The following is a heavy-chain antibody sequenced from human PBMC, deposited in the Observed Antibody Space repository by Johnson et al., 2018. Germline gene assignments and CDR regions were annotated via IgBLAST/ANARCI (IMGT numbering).Heavy chain of an antibody. Sequence: QVQLVQSGGGVVQPGRSXRLSCGASGLTIGTFGMHWVRQAPGQGLEWVAIISYDGSNKYYVDSVKGRFTISRDNAKNTLNLQMNSLRDEDTAVYYCAKVATPQKAVLAKYFQHWGQGTLVTVSS. CDR2: ISYDGSNK. D-gene: IGHD2-15*01. CDR3: AKVATPQKAVLAKYFQH. J-gene: IGHJ1*01. CDR1: GLTIGTFG. V-gene: IGHV3-30*18.